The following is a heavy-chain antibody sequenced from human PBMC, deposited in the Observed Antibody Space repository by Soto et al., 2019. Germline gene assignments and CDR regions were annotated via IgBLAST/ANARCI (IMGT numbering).Heavy chain of an antibody. V-gene: IGHV3-53*01. D-gene: IGHD2-15*01. CDR3: ARDRRAVSATFVRKYYYYGMDV. CDR2: IYSGGST. Sequence: GGSLRLSCAASGFTVSSNYMSWVRQAPGKGLEWVSVIYSGGSTYYADSVKGRFTISSDNSKNTLYLQMNSLRAEDTAVYYCARDRRAVSATFVRKYYYYGMDVWGQGTTVTVSS. CDR1: GFTVSSNY. J-gene: IGHJ6*02.